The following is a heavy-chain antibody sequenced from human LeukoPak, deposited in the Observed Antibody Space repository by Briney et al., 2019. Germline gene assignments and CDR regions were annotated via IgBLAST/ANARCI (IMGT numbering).Heavy chain of an antibody. J-gene: IGHJ4*02. D-gene: IGHD1-26*01. CDR2: ITGNSGTI. V-gene: IGHV3-9*01. Sequence: PGGSLRLSCAASGFIFDEYAMHWVRQPPGKGLEWVSGITGNSGTIGYADSVKGRFTISRDNAKNSLYLQMNSLRAEDTAVYYCARGPPGMVALIDYWGQGTLVTVSS. CDR3: ARGPPGMVALIDY. CDR1: GFIFDEYA.